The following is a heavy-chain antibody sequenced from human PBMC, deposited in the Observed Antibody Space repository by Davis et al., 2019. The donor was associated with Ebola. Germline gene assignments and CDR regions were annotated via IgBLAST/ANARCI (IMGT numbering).Heavy chain of an antibody. CDR3: ARGRGMDV. J-gene: IGHJ6*04. V-gene: IGHV3-7*01. CDR1: GFTFSTYC. CDR2: IKQDGSEK. Sequence: GESLKISCAASGFTFSTYCMHWVRQAPGKGLEWVANIKQDGSEKSYVDSMKGRFTISRDNAKNSLYLQMSSLGAEDTAVYYCARGRGMDVWGKGTTVTVSS.